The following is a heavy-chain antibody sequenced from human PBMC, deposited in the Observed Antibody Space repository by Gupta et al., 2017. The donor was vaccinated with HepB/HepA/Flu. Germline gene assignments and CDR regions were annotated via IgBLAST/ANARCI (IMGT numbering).Heavy chain of an antibody. CDR1: GGSISSSSYY. CDR2: IYYSGST. CDR3: ARLPPRDHGAFAFN. D-gene: IGHD1-14*01. V-gene: IGHV4-39*01. Sequence: QLQLQESGPGLVKPSETLSLTCTVSGGSISSSSYYWGWIRQPPGKGLEWIGSIYYSGSTYYNPSLKSRVTISVDTSKNQFSLKLSSVTAADTAVYYCARLPPRDHGAFAFNWGQGTLVTVSS. J-gene: IGHJ4*02.